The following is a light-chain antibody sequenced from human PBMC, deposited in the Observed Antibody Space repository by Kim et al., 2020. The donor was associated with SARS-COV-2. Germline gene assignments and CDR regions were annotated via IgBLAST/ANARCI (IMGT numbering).Light chain of an antibody. J-gene: IGKJ2*01. CDR1: QSISSS. V-gene: IGKV1-39*01. CDR3: QQNDKTPYT. CDR2: GAS. Sequence: SASLRDSVTITCRDSQSISSSLNWYQQKPGKPPHLLIYGASSLQSGVPSRFSVSGSGTDFTLTISSLQPEDFATYYCQQNDKTPYTFGQGTKLEI.